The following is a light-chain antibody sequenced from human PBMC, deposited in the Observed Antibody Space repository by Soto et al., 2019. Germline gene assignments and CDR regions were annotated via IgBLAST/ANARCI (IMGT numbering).Light chain of an antibody. Sequence: EVVFTQSPATLSLSRGERATLSCRASQSVFGTYLAWYQQKPGQAPRLLIYGASRRATGVPDRVSGSGSGTEFTLTISRLEPEDFEVYSCQQYGSSPLTFGGGTKVDI. J-gene: IGKJ4*01. CDR2: GAS. V-gene: IGKV3-20*01. CDR3: QQYGSSPLT. CDR1: QSVFGTY.